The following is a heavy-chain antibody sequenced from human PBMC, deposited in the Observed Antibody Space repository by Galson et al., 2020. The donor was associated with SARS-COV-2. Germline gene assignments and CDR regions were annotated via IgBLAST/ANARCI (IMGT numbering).Heavy chain of an antibody. CDR2: ISYDGSNK. Sequence: GESLKISCAASGFTFSSYAMHWVRQAPGKGLEWVAVISYDGSNKYYADSVKGRFTISRDNSKNTLYLQMNSLRAEDTAVYYCARSHSGYYYVASFDYGGQVTLVTVSS. J-gene: IGHJ4*02. V-gene: IGHV3-30-3*01. CDR1: GFTFSSYA. CDR3: ARSHSGYYYVASFDY. D-gene: IGHD3-22*01.